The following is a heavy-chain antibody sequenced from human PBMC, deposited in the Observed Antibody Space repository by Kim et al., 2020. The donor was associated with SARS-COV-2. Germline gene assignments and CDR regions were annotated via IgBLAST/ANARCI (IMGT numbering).Heavy chain of an antibody. CDR3: ARDTSYDYVWGSYQHPHDY. CDR2: ISSSSSYI. J-gene: IGHJ4*02. V-gene: IGHV3-21*01. Sequence: GGSLRLSCAASGFTFSSYSMNWVRQAPGKGLEWVSSISSSSSYIYYVDSVKGRFTISRDNAKNSLYLQMNSLRAEDTAVYYCARDTSYDYVWGSYQHPHDYWGQGTLVTVSS. CDR1: GFTFSSYS. D-gene: IGHD3-16*02.